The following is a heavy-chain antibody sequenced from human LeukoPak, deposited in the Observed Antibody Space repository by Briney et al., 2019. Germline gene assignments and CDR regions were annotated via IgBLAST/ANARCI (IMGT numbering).Heavy chain of an antibody. CDR1: GGSFSGYY. J-gene: IGHJ5*02. CDR3: ARGLRYCSSTSCYLIDP. CDR2: INHSGST. V-gene: IGHV4-34*01. D-gene: IGHD2-2*01. Sequence: PSQTLSLTCAVYGGSFSGYYWSWIRQPPGKGLEWIGEINHSGSTNYNPSLKSRVTISVDTSKNQFSLKLSSVTAADTAVYYCARGLRYCSSTSCYLIDPWGQGTLVTVSS.